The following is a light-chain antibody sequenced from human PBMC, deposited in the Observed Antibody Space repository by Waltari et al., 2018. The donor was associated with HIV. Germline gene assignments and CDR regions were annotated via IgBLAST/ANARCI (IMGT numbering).Light chain of an antibody. V-gene: IGLV2-14*03. Sequence: QSALTQPASVSGSPGQSITISCTGTSSDIGRYKFVSWYQQHPGKAPKRMSYDASNRAPGVSNRVSGTKAGDTASLTISGLQAEDEADYYCSSYTNSDTRVFGTGTKVTVL. CDR1: SSDIGRYKF. J-gene: IGLJ1*01. CDR2: DAS. CDR3: SSYTNSDTRV.